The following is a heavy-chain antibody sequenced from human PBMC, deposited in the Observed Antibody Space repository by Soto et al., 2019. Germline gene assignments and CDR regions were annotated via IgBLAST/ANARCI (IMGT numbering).Heavy chain of an antibody. J-gene: IGHJ4*02. CDR3: ARGRDEDIVVVPAARRYSFDY. D-gene: IGHD2-2*01. V-gene: IGHV4-34*01. CDR2: INHSGST. Sequence: SETLSLTCAVYGGSFSGYYWSWIRQPPGKGLEWIGEINHSGSTNYNPSLKSRVTISVDTSKNQFSLKLSSVTAADTAVYYCARGRDEDIVVVPAARRYSFDYWGQGTLVTVSS. CDR1: GGSFSGYY.